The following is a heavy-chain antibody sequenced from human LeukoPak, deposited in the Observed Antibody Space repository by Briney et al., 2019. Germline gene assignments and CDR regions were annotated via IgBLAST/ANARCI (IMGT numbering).Heavy chain of an antibody. CDR3: AIGDIAVAGTGMDV. CDR2: IYTSGST. J-gene: IGHJ6*02. CDR1: GGSISSYY. V-gene: IGHV4-4*07. Sequence: PSETLSLTCTVSGGSISSYYWSWIRQPAGKGLEWIGRIYTSGSTNYNPSLKSRVTISVDTSKNQFSLKLSSVTAADTAVYYCAIGDIAVAGTGMDVWGQGTTVTVSS. D-gene: IGHD6-19*01.